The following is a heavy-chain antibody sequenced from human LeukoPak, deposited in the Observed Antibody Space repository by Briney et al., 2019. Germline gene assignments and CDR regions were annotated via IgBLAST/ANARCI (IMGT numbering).Heavy chain of an antibody. Sequence: SETLSLTCAVYGGSFSGYYWSWIRQPPGKGLEWIGEINHSGSTNYNPSLKSRVTISVDTSKNQFSLKLSSVTAADTAVYHCARGIGYTIDYWGQGTLVTVSS. V-gene: IGHV4-34*01. CDR1: GGSFSGYY. CDR2: INHSGST. D-gene: IGHD5-18*01. CDR3: ARGIGYTIDY. J-gene: IGHJ4*02.